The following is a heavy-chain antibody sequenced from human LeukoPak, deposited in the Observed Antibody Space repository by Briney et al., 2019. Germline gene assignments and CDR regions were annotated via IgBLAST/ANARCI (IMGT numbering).Heavy chain of an antibody. D-gene: IGHD1-26*01. CDR1: GGTFSSYA. V-gene: IGHV1-69*06. CDR2: IIPIFGTA. CDR3: ARGCWAYSGSFAVGYSWFDP. Sequence: SVKVSCKASGGTFSSYAISWVRQAPGQGLEWVGGIIPIFGTANYAQKFQGRATITADKSTSTAYMELSSLRSEDTAVYYCARGCWAYSGSFAVGYSWFDPWGQGTLVTVSS. J-gene: IGHJ5*02.